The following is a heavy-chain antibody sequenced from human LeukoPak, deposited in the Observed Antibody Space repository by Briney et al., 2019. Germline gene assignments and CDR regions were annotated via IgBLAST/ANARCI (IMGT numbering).Heavy chain of an antibody. CDR3: AKDTAMTTVTAAIDY. Sequence: GRSLRLSCAASGFTFSSYGMHWVRQAPGKGLEWVAVISYDGSNKYYADSVKGRFTISRDNSKSTLYLQMNSLRAEDTAVYYCAKDTAMTTVTAAIDYWGQGTLVTVSS. CDR1: GFTFSSYG. V-gene: IGHV3-30*18. CDR2: ISYDGSNK. J-gene: IGHJ4*02. D-gene: IGHD4-17*01.